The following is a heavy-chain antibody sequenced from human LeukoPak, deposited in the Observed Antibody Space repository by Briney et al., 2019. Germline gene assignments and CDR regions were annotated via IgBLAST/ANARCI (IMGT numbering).Heavy chain of an antibody. CDR1: GGSISGYY. CDR2: TSYSGST. D-gene: IGHD3-3*01. Sequence: SETLSLTCTVSGGSISGYYWSWIRQPPGKGLEWIGCTSYSGSTKYNPSLKSRVSISLDTSKKQFSLYLSSVTAADTAVYYCVRDFDAWSAIDIWGQGTMVTVSS. CDR3: VRDFDAWSAIDI. V-gene: IGHV4-59*01. J-gene: IGHJ3*02.